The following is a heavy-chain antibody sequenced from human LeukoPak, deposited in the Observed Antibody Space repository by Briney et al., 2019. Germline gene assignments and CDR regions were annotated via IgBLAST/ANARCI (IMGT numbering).Heavy chain of an antibody. J-gene: IGHJ4*02. V-gene: IGHV4-39*07. CDR1: GGSILSSCYY. D-gene: IGHD5-12*01. CDR3: AREWRYSGYNY. CDR2: FYFSGST. Sequence: SETRSLACTVSGGSILSSCYYWGWIRQPPVKGREWIGSFYFSGSTHYNPSLKSRVTISVDTSKNQFSLKLSSVTAADTAVYYCAREWRYSGYNYWGQGTLVTVSS.